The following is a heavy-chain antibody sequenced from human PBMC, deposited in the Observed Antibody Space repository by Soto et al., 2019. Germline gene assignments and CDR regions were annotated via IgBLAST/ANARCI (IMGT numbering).Heavy chain of an antibody. J-gene: IGHJ5*02. V-gene: IGHV3-33*01. D-gene: IGHD6-6*01. CDR1: GFTFSSYG. CDR2: IWYDGSNK. CDR3: ARDIGGIAARRGQKWFDP. Sequence: GSLRLSCAASGFTFSSYGMHWVRQAPGKGLEWVAVIWYDGSNKYYADSVKGRFTISRDNSKNTLYLQMNSLRAEDTAVYYCARDIGGIAARRGQKWFDPWGQGTLVTVSS.